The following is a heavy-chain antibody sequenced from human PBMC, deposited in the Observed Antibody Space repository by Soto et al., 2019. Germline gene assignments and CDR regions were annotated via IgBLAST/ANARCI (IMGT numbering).Heavy chain of an antibody. Sequence: ASETLSLTCTVSGGSISSYFWSWIRQPPGKGLEWIGYIYYSGSTNYNPSLKSRVTISVDTSKNQLSLKLSSVTAADTAVYYRARVVSGYWGQGTLVTVSS. CDR1: GGSISSYF. J-gene: IGHJ4*02. D-gene: IGHD1-26*01. CDR3: ARVVSGY. CDR2: IYYSGST. V-gene: IGHV4-59*01.